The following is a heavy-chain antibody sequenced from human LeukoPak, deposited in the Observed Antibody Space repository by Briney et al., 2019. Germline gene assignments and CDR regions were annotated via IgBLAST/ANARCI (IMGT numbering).Heavy chain of an antibody. V-gene: IGHV3-23*01. CDR1: GFTFSSYA. CDR2: ISGHGDGT. Sequence: GGSLRLSCAASGFTFSSYAMSWVRQAPGKGLEWVSAISGHGDGTYYADSVKSRFTISRDNSKNTVYLQMKSLRAEDTAVYYCAAIRYCSSTSCYRPSDVWGKGTTVTVSS. CDR3: AAIRYCSSTSCYRPSDV. D-gene: IGHD2-2*02. J-gene: IGHJ6*04.